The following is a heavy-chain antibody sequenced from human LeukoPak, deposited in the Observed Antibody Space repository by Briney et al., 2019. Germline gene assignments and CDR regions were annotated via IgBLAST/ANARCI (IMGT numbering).Heavy chain of an antibody. CDR1: GFTFRSYS. CDR3: ARQETYYYDSSGYYFDY. Sequence: GGSLRLSCAASGFTFRSYSMNWVRQAPGKGLEWVSSISSSSSYIYYADSVKGRFTISRDNAKNSLYLQMNSLGAEDTAVYYCARQETYYYDSSGYYFDYWGQGTLVTVSS. CDR2: ISSSSSYI. D-gene: IGHD3-22*01. J-gene: IGHJ4*02. V-gene: IGHV3-21*01.